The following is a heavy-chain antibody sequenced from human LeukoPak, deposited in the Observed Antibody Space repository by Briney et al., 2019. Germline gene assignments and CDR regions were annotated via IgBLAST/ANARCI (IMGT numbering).Heavy chain of an antibody. CDR3: ALSRGRGSYPPRRTVGYYFDY. Sequence: PGGSLRLSCAASGFTFSDHYMDWVRQAPGKGLEWVGRTRNKANSYTTEYAASVKGRFTISRDDSKNSLYLQMNSLKTEDTAVYYCALSRGRGSYPPRRTVGYYFDYWGQGTLVTVSS. J-gene: IGHJ4*02. D-gene: IGHD1-26*01. CDR2: TRNKANSYTT. V-gene: IGHV3-72*01. CDR1: GFTFSDHY.